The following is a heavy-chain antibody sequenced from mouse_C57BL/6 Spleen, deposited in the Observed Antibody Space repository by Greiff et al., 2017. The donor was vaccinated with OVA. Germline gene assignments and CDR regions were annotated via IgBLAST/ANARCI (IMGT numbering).Heavy chain of an antibody. CDR2: IWSDGST. J-gene: IGHJ2*01. D-gene: IGHD1-1*01. CDR1: GFSLTSYG. CDR3: ARTPLGFTTVVATNYFDY. V-gene: IGHV2-6*03. Sequence: VQLKESGPGLVAPSQSLSITCTVSGFSLTSYGVHWVRQPPGKGLEWLVVIWSDGSTTYNSALKSRLSISKDNSKSQVFLKMNSLQTDDTAMYYCARTPLGFTTVVATNYFDYWGQGTTLTVSS.